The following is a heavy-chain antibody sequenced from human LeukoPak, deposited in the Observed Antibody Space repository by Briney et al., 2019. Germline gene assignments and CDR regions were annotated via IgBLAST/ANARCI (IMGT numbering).Heavy chain of an antibody. CDR2: ISWNNGSI. Sequence: GGSLRLSCAASGFTFDDYAMHWVRQAPGKGLEWVSGISWNNGSIGYADSVKGRFTISRDNAKNSLYLQMNSLRAEDTALYYCAKDISSSWYSYYFDYWGQGTLVTVSS. CDR3: AKDISSSWYSYYFDY. D-gene: IGHD6-13*01. CDR1: GFTFDDYA. V-gene: IGHV3-9*01. J-gene: IGHJ4*02.